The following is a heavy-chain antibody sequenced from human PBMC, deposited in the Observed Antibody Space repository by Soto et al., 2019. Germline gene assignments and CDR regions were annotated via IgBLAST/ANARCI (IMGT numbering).Heavy chain of an antibody. Sequence: EVQLLESGGGLVQPGESLRLSCAASGFTFSTSGMTWVRQAPGKGLEWVSGISGRGSATYYADSVKGRFTISRDDSKNTLYLHMNSLRVEDTALYYCAKAPSPVVVVASAFDFWGQGTMVTVSS. D-gene: IGHD2-15*01. J-gene: IGHJ3*01. CDR2: ISGRGSAT. CDR1: GFTFSTSG. CDR3: AKAPSPVVVVASAFDF. V-gene: IGHV3-23*01.